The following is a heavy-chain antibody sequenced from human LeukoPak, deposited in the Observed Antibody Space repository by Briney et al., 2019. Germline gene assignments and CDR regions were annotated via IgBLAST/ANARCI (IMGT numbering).Heavy chain of an antibody. Sequence: GRSLRLSCAVSGFTFSSYSMNWVRQAPGKGLEWVSSISSSSSYIYYADSVKGRFTISRDNAKNSLYLQMNSLRAEDTAVYYCARDRAYYYDSSAGGDDYWGQGTLVTVSS. CDR1: GFTFSSYS. CDR3: ARDRAYYYDSSAGGDDY. CDR2: ISSSSSYI. V-gene: IGHV3-21*01. J-gene: IGHJ4*02. D-gene: IGHD3-22*01.